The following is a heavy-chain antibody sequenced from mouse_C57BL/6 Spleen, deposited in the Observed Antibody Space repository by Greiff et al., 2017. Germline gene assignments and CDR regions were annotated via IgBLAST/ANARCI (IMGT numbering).Heavy chain of an antibody. J-gene: IGHJ2*01. V-gene: IGHV1-61*01. CDR2: IYPSDSET. D-gene: IGHD1-1*01. Sequence: QVQLQQPGAELVRPGSSVKLSCKASGYTFTSYWMDWVKQRPGQGLEWIGNIYPSDSETHYNQKFKDKATLTVDKSSSTAYMQLSSLTSEDSAVYYYARITYGSSYYFDYWGQGTTLTVSS. CDR3: ARITYGSSYYFDY. CDR1: GYTFTSYW.